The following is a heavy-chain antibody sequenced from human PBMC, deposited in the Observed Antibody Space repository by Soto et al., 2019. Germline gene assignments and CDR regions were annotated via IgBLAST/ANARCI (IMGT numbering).Heavy chain of an antibody. D-gene: IGHD1-1*01. Sequence: SETLSLTCAVYGGSFSGYYWSWVRQSPGKGLEWIGEINPTGGTNYNPSLKSRVTISVDTSKDQFSLQLSSVTAADTAVYYCARTRATPASRNLDYRGQGTLVTVSS. CDR2: INPTGGT. CDR3: ARTRATPASRNLDY. J-gene: IGHJ4*02. CDR1: GGSFSGYY. V-gene: IGHV4-34*01.